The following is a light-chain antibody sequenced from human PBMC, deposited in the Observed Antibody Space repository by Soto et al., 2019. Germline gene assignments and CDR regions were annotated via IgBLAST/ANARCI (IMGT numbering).Light chain of an antibody. CDR3: QQYGSSVYT. CDR2: DAS. Sequence: EIVLTQSPDTLSLSPGERATLSCRASQSVTSSYLAWYQRKPGQAPRLLIYDASSRATGIPDRFSGSGSGTDFTLTISRLEPEDFAVYYCQQYGSSVYTFGQGTKLEIK. CDR1: QSVTSSY. J-gene: IGKJ2*01. V-gene: IGKV3-20*01.